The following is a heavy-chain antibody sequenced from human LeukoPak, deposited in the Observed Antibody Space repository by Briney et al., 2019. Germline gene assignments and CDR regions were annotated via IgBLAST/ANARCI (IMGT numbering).Heavy chain of an antibody. CDR1: GFTFSSYG. V-gene: IGHV3-30*18. Sequence: GGSLRLSCAASGFTFSSYGMHWVRQAPGKGLEWVAVISYDGSNKYYADSVKGRFTISRDNSKNTLYLQMNSLRAEDTAVYYCAKTFLPYSSGYHFDYWGQGTLVTVSS. CDR3: AKTFLPYSSGYHFDY. D-gene: IGHD3-22*01. J-gene: IGHJ4*02. CDR2: ISYDGSNK.